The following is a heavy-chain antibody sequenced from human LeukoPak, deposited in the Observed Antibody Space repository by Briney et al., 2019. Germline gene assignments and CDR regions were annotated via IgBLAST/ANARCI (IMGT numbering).Heavy chain of an antibody. CDR3: ARGGGSSHDY. V-gene: IGHV4-34*01. D-gene: IGHD1-26*01. CDR2: INHSGST. CDR1: GGSFSGYY. J-gene: IGHJ4*02. Sequence: SETLSLTCAVYGGSFSGYYWSWIRQPPGKGLEWIGEINHSGSTNYNPSLKSRVTISVDTSKNQSSLKLSSVTAADTAVYYCARGGGSSHDYWGQGTLVTVSS.